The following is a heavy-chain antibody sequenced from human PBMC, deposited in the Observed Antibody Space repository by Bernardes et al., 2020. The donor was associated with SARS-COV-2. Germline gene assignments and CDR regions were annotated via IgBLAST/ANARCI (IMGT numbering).Heavy chain of an antibody. D-gene: IGHD6-19*01. J-gene: IGHJ5*02. V-gene: IGHV1-8*01. CDR3: ARGPIGVAGTRVFDWFDP. Sequence: AAWKVSCKASGYTFTTYDINWVRQAAGQELEWMGWMNPDSGNTGYAQKFQGRITMTRNTSISTAYMELSSLRSEDTAVYYCARGPIGVAGTRVFDWFDPWGQGTLVTVSS. CDR1: GYTFTTYD. CDR2: MNPDSGNT.